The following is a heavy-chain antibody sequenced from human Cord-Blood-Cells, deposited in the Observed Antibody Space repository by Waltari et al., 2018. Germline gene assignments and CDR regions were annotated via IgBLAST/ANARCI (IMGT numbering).Heavy chain of an antibody. CDR1: GFHVSRNY. V-gene: IGHV3-53*01. D-gene: IGHD6-6*01. CDR2: LYSCGST. J-gene: IGHJ5*02. Sequence: EVQLVESGGGLIQPGGYLRLPCAAYGFHVSRNYMSWVRQATGKGLEWVSVLYSCGSTYYADSVKGRFTISRDNAENTLYLQMNSLRAEDTAVYYCARAIAARSWGQGTLVTVSS. CDR3: ARAIAARS.